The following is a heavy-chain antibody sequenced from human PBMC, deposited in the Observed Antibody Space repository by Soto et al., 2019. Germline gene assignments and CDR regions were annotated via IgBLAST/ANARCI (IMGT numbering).Heavy chain of an antibody. CDR3: ATGVIWIGYFTVDS. CDR1: GGSFGNSA. J-gene: IGHJ4*02. Sequence: QVLLVQSGAEVKKPGSSVNISCKASGGSFGNSAINWVRQTPGRGLEWLGGFIPVYRTLNYAQKFQGRVTITADESTGTAYMTLNSLASNDTAVYYCATGVIWIGYFTVDSWGQGTRVTVSS. D-gene: IGHD3-3*01. V-gene: IGHV1-69*01. CDR2: FIPVYRTL.